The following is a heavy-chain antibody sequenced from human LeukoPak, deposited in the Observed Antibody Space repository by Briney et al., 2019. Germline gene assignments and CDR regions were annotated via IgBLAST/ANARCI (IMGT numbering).Heavy chain of an antibody. CDR3: ARRVRYDFWSGSGLGAFDI. Sequence: GGSLRLSCAASGFTFSSYAMSWVRQAPGKGLEWVANIKQDGSEKYYVDSVKGRFTISRDNAKNSLYLQMNSLRAEDTAVYYCARRVRYDFWSGSGLGAFDIWGQGTMVTVSS. CDR2: IKQDGSEK. J-gene: IGHJ3*02. CDR1: GFTFSSYA. V-gene: IGHV3-7*01. D-gene: IGHD3-3*01.